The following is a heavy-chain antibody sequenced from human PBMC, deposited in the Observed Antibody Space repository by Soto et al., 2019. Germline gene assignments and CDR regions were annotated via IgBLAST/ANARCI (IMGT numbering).Heavy chain of an antibody. CDR1: GFTFSSYA. CDR2: ISGSGGST. CDR3: AKIPSITIFGVVIPPGGYYYYYGMDV. J-gene: IGHJ6*02. D-gene: IGHD3-3*01. Sequence: GGSLRLSCAASGFTFSSYAMSWVRQAPGKGLEWVSAISGSGGSTYYADSVKGRFTISRDNSKNTLYLQMNSLRAEDTAVYYCAKIPSITIFGVVIPPGGYYYYYGMDVWGHGTMATVSS. V-gene: IGHV3-23*01.